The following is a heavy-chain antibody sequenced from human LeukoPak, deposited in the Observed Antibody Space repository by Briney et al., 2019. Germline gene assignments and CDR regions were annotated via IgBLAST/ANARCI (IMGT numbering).Heavy chain of an antibody. J-gene: IGHJ4*02. D-gene: IGHD6-13*01. CDR1: GFTFSSYW. V-gene: IGHV3-66*01. Sequence: GGSLRLSCAASGFTFSSYWMSWVRQAPGKGLEWVSVIYSGGSTYYADSVKGRFTISRDNSKNTLYLQMNSLRAEDTAVYYCARAARSSSWYYFDYWGQGTLVTVSS. CDR2: IYSGGST. CDR3: ARAARSSSWYYFDY.